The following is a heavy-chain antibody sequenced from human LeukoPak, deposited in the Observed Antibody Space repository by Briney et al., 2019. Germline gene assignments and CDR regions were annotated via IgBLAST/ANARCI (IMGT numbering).Heavy chain of an antibody. CDR2: VYDSGNI. D-gene: IGHD5-24*01. J-gene: IGHJ3*02. CDR3: ARVEGWLQLPGRAFDI. CDR1: GDSVSNDN. Sequence: SETLSLTCTVSGDSVSNDNWNWIRQPPGKGLEWIGCVYDSGNINHNPSLKSRVTISVDTSKNQFSLKLSSVTAADTAVYYCARVEGWLQLPGRAFDIWGQGTMVTVSS. V-gene: IGHV4-59*02.